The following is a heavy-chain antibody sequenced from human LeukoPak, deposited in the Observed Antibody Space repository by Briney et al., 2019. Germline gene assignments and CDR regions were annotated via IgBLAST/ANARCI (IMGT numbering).Heavy chain of an antibody. J-gene: IGHJ3*02. V-gene: IGHV4-39*01. D-gene: IGHD1-26*01. CDR2: IYYTGGT. Sequence: NSSETLSLTCTVSGGSITSSSYYCGWIRQPPGKGLEWIGSIYYTGGTYYNPSLKSRLSISLGTSKNQFSLKLSPVTAADTAVYYCARGGGAGRAFDIWGQGTMVTVSS. CDR1: GGSITSSSYY. CDR3: ARGGGAGRAFDI.